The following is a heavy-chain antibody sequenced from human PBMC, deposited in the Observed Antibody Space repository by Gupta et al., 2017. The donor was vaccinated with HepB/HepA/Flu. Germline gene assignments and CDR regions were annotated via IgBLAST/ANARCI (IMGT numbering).Heavy chain of an antibody. Sequence: QVQLVESGGGVVQPGMSLRLSCAASGFTFSSYAMTWVRQAPGKWLEWMALFSYDGSNKYYAVSMKGRFTISRDNSKSTLYLQMNSLRAEDTAVYYCAKEARDGYCNNGVCHPDYWGQGTLVTVSS. CDR1: GFTFSSYA. CDR2: FSYDGSNK. CDR3: AKEARDGYCNNGVCHPDY. V-gene: IGHV3-30*04. D-gene: IGHD2-8*01. J-gene: IGHJ4*02.